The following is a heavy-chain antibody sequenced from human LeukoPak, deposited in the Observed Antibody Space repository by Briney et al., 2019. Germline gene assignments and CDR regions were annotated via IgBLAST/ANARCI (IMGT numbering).Heavy chain of an antibody. Sequence: GRSLRLSCAASGFPFTSYWMHWVRKPPGKRLVRVSRINSDGSSTSYAESLKRRSTTSRDNAKNKLYLQMNSLRADFTAVNYCAREPFGEYSFDYWGQGTLVTVSS. CDR1: GFPFTSYW. CDR3: AREPFGEYSFDY. J-gene: IGHJ4*02. CDR2: INSDGSST. D-gene: IGHD3-10*01. V-gene: IGHV3-74*01.